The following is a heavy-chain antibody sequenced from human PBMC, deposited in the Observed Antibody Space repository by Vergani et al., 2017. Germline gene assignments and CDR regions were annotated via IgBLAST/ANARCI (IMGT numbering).Heavy chain of an antibody. D-gene: IGHD4-17*01. Sequence: QVRLQESGPGVVKPSETLALTCNVSGYSISTNFYWGWIRQSPGKGLEWIGIIFHGGSPYFNPSLKSRLTLSVDTSKNQFSLNLRSVTAADTAVYYCVXSGIGYADLPRDYWGQGMLVTVSS. V-gene: IGHV4-38-2*02. CDR1: GYSISTNFY. J-gene: IGHJ4*02. CDR2: IFHGGSP. CDR3: VXSGIGYADLPRDY.